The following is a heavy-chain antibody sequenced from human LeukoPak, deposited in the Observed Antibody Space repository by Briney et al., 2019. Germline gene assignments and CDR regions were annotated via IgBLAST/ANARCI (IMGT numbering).Heavy chain of an antibody. Sequence: SETLSLTCAVYGGSFSGYYWSWTRQPPGKGLEWIGEINHSGSTNYNPSLKSRVTISVDTSKNQFSLKLSSVTAADTAVYYCASRASYYYYGMDVWGQGTTVTVSS. V-gene: IGHV4-34*01. CDR1: GGSFSGYY. J-gene: IGHJ6*02. CDR3: ASRASYYYYGMDV. CDR2: INHSGST.